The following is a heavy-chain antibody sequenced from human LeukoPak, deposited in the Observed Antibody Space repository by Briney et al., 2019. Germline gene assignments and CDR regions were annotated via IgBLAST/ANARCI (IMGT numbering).Heavy chain of an antibody. CDR3: ARDSLYGVVDY. D-gene: IGHD4-17*01. CDR2: INPSGGST. Sequence: ASVKVSCKTSGYTFTSYYIHWVRQAPGQGLEWMGIINPSGGSTSYAQKFQGRVTITRDTSTSTVYMYLSSLRSEDTAVYYCARDSLYGVVDYWGQGTLVTVSS. J-gene: IGHJ4*02. V-gene: IGHV1-46*01. CDR1: GYTFTSYY.